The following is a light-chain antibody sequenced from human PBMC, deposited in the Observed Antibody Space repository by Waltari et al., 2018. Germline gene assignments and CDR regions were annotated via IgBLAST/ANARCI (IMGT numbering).Light chain of an antibody. CDR3: QQYNTYSFT. J-gene: IGKJ2*01. Sequence: DIQMTQSPSTLPASVGDRVTITCRASQSINSWLAWYQQKPGKAPNLLIYKASSVESGVPSMFGGSGSRTEFTVSISRLQPDDVANYYCQQYNTYSFTFGQGTKLEIK. CDR1: QSINSW. CDR2: KAS. V-gene: IGKV1-5*03.